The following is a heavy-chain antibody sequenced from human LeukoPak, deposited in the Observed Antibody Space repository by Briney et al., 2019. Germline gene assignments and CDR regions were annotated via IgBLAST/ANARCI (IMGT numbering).Heavy chain of an antibody. CDR2: INPNSGGT. V-gene: IGHV1-2*02. Sequence: ASVKVSCKASGYTFTGYYMHWVRQAPGQGLEWMGWINPNSGGTNYAQKFQGRVTMTRDTSISTAYMELSRLGSDDTAVYYCARGGSTPLWPYENDYYGMDVWGQGTTVTVSS. CDR1: GYTFTGYY. CDR3: ARGGSTPLWPYENDYYGMDV. D-gene: IGHD2-15*01. J-gene: IGHJ6*02.